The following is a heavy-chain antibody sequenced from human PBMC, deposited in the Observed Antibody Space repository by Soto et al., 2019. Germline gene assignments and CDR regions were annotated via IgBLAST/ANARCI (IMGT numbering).Heavy chain of an antibody. V-gene: IGHV1-2*02. CDR2: INPNSGGT. J-gene: IGHJ4*02. Sequence: ASVKVSCKASGYTFTDYFIHWVRQAPGQGLEWMGWINPNSGGTNYAQKFQGRVTMTRDTSISRAYVELSRQSSNDTAMDYYATARATSYCDYWGRRALGT. CDR3: ATARATSYCDY. CDR1: GYTFTDYF.